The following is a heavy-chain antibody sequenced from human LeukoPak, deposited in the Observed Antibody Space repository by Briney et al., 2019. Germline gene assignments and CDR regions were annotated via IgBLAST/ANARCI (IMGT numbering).Heavy chain of an antibody. CDR3: ARGNYGDGNWFDP. D-gene: IGHD4-17*01. V-gene: IGHV4-38-2*01. CDR1: GYSISSGYY. J-gene: IGHJ5*02. Sequence: SETLSLTCAVSGYSISSGYYWGWIRQPPGEELEWIGSIYHSGSTYYNPSLKSRVTISVDTSKNQFSLKLSSVTAADTAVYYCARGNYGDGNWFDPWGQGTLVTVSS. CDR2: IYHSGST.